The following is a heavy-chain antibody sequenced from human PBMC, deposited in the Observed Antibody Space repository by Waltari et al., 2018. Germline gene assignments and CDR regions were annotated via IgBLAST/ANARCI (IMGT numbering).Heavy chain of an antibody. CDR2: IYPGDSDT. Sequence: EVQVVQSGAEMKKPGESLKISCKGSGYTFTNYWIGWVPQMPGKGLEWMGLIYPGDSDTRYSPSFQGQVTISADKSINTAYLEWSALKASDTAMYYCARQIGYDTSGERKDAFDVWGQGTMVIVSS. V-gene: IGHV5-51*01. J-gene: IGHJ3*01. CDR1: GYTFTNYW. D-gene: IGHD3-22*01. CDR3: ARQIGYDTSGERKDAFDV.